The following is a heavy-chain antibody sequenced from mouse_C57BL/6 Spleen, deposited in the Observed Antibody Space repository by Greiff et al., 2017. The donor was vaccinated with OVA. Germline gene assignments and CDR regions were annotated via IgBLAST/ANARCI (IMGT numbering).Heavy chain of an antibody. CDR3: ARGNGSSLYYFDY. Sequence: QVQLQQSGPELVKPGASVKISCKASGYAFSSSWMNWVKQRPGKGLEWIGRIYPGDGDTNYNGKFKGKATLTADKSSSTAYMQLSSLTSEDSAVYFCARGNGSSLYYFDYWGQGTTLTVSS. CDR1: GYAFSSSW. CDR2: IYPGDGDT. D-gene: IGHD1-1*01. V-gene: IGHV1-82*01. J-gene: IGHJ2*01.